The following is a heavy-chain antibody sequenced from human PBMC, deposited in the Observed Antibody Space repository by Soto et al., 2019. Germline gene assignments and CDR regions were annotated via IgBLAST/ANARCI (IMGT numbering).Heavy chain of an antibody. V-gene: IGHV4-34*01. CDR2: INHSGST. J-gene: IGHJ6*03. Sequence: SETLSLTCAVYGGSFSGYYWSWIRQPPGKGLEWIGEINHSGSTNYNPSLKSRVTISVDTSKNQFSLKLSSVTAADTAVYYCARGGMTTVTLVRPRSMDVWGKGTTVTVSS. CDR1: GGSFSGYY. D-gene: IGHD4-4*01. CDR3: ARGGMTTVTLVRPRSMDV.